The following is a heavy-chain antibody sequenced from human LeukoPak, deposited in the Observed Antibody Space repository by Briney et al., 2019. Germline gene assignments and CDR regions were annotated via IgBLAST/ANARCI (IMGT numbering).Heavy chain of an antibody. D-gene: IGHD3-3*01. CDR3: TTDLDFWSGYSAY. CDR2: ISGSGGST. CDR1: GFTFSSYA. Sequence: GGSLRLSCAASGFTFSSYAMSWVRQAPGKGLEWVSAISGSGGSTYYADSVKGRFTISRDNSKNTLYLQMNSLKTEDTAVYYCTTDLDFWSGYSAYWGQGTLVTVSS. V-gene: IGHV3-23*01. J-gene: IGHJ4*02.